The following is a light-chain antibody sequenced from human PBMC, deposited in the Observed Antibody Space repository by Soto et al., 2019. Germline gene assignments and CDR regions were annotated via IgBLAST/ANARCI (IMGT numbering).Light chain of an antibody. CDR2: GAS. J-gene: IGKJ3*01. V-gene: IGKV3D-15*01. CDR3: QQYNNWPFT. Sequence: EIVMTQSPATLSVPPGERAIVSCRASQSVSSNLAWYQQKPGQVPRLLIYGASTRATGIPARFSGSGSGTEFTLTISSLQSEDFAVYYCQQYNNWPFTFGPGTKVDIK. CDR1: QSVSSN.